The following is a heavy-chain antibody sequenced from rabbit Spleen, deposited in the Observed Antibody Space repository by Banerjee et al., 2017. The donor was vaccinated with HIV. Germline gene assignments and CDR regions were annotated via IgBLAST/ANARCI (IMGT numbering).Heavy chain of an antibody. J-gene: IGHJ4*01. CDR2: IFNGDGST. V-gene: IGHV1S43*01. Sequence: QQRLEESGGGLVKPGGTLTLTCKASGIAFSSYYYMCWVRQAPGKGPEWIACIFNGDGSTYYASWVNGRFTISRGPSLNTVTLQMTSLTAADTATYFCARENMLVAGSFNLWGPGTLVTVS. D-gene: IGHD4-1*01. CDR1: GIAFSSYYY. CDR3: ARENMLVAGSFNL.